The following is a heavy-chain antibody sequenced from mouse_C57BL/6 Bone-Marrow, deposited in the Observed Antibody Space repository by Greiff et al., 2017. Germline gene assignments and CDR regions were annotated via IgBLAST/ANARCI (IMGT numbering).Heavy chain of an antibody. CDR3: TNYGSSYVHAWFAY. D-gene: IGHD1-1*01. J-gene: IGHJ3*01. CDR1: GFNIKDDY. Sequence: EVQLQQSGAELVRPGASVKLSCTASGFNIKDDYMHWVKQRPEQGLEWIGWIDPENGDTEYASKFQGKATITADPSSNTAYLQLSSLTSEDTAVYYCTNYGSSYVHAWFAYWGQGTLVTVSA. CDR2: IDPENGDT. V-gene: IGHV14-4*01.